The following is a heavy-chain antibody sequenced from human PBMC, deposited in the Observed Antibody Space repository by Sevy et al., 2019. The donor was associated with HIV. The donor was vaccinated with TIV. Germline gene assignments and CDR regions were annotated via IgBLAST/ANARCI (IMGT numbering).Heavy chain of an antibody. V-gene: IGHV3-33*01. Sequence: GGSLRLSCAATGFTFSNYAMHWVRQAPDKGMEWVAICWSDGAYQYHGDSVKGRFTISRDNSKNTLYLQMNNVRVEDTAVYYCARGGYYYDNAAYYALDSWGQGTLVTVSS. J-gene: IGHJ4*02. CDR1: GFTFSNYA. CDR3: ARGGYYYDNAAYYALDS. D-gene: IGHD3-22*01. CDR2: CWSDGAYQ.